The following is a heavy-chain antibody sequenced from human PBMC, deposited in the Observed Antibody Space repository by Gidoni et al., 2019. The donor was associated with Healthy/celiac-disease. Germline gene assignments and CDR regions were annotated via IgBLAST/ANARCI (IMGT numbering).Heavy chain of an antibody. CDR3: TTDPTTVAGTRSY. CDR1: GFPFIQAW. J-gene: IGHJ4*02. Sequence: EVQLVESGGGLVKPGGSLRLSCAASGFPFIQAWMSWVRQAPGEGLEWVGRIKRKTDGGTIDYAAPVKGRVTISRDDSKNTLYLQMNSLKTEDTAVYYCTTDPTTVAGTRSYWGQGTLVTVSS. CDR2: IKRKTDGGTI. D-gene: IGHD6-19*01. V-gene: IGHV3-15*01.